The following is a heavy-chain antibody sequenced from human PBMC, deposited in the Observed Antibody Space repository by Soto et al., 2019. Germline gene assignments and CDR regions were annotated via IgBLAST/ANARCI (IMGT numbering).Heavy chain of an antibody. D-gene: IGHD3-16*01. V-gene: IGHV3-48*01. CDR2: ISSSSSTI. J-gene: IGHJ4*02. CDR3: ASEGGLFDY. Sequence: EVQLVESGGGLVQPGGSLRLSCAASGFTFRSYSMNWVRQAPGKGLEWISYISSSSSTIYYADSVTGRFIISRDNAKNALYLQMNSLRAEDTAVYYCASEGGLFDYWGQGTLVTVSS. CDR1: GFTFRSYS.